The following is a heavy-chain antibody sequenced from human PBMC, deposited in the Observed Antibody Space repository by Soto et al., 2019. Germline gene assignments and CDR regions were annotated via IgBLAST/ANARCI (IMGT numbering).Heavy chain of an antibody. J-gene: IGHJ5*02. D-gene: IGHD3-3*01. V-gene: IGHV4-39*02. CDR3: AREPGTYYDFWSGYYTCWFDP. Sequence: SETLSLTCTVSGGSISSSSYYWGWIRQPPGKGLEWFGSIYYSGSTYYNPSLKSRVTISVDTSKNQFSLKLSSVTAADTAVYYCAREPGTYYDFWSGYYTCWFDPWGQGTLVTVSS. CDR2: IYYSGST. CDR1: GGSISSSSYY.